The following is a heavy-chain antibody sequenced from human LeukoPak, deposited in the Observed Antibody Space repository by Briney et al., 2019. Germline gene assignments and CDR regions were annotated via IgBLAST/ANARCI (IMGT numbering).Heavy chain of an antibody. D-gene: IGHD3-22*01. Sequence: ASVKVSCKASGYTFTGYGISWVRQAPGQGLEWMGWISAYNGNTNYAQKLQGRVTMTTDTSTSTAYMELRSLRSDDTAVYYCASTTTHYDSSGYYFYWGQGTLVTVSS. CDR2: ISAYNGNT. CDR3: ASTTTHYDSSGYYFY. CDR1: GYTFTGYG. J-gene: IGHJ4*02. V-gene: IGHV1-18*01.